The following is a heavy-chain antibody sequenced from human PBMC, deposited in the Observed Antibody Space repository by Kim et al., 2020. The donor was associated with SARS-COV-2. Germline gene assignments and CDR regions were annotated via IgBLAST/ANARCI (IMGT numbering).Heavy chain of an antibody. D-gene: IGHD2-15*01. CDR3: ARVQGQWWSDY. V-gene: IGHV4-59*01. J-gene: IGHJ4*02. Sequence: YRPSLKSRVTISIATSKNQFSLKLSSVTAADTAVYYCARVQGQWWSDYWGQGTLVTVSS.